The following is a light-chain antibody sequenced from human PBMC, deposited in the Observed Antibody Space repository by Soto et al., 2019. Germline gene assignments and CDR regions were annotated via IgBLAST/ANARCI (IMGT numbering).Light chain of an antibody. J-gene: IGLJ3*02. CDR2: NNN. V-gene: IGLV1-44*01. CDR1: SSNIGSNT. CDR3: ASWDGTLEGPV. Sequence: QSVLTQPPSVSETPGQRVTISCSGSSSNIGSNTANWYQQLPGTAPRLLIYNNNQRPSGVPDRFSGSKSGTSASLAITGLQSGDEAHYYCASWDGTLEGPVFGGGTQLTVL.